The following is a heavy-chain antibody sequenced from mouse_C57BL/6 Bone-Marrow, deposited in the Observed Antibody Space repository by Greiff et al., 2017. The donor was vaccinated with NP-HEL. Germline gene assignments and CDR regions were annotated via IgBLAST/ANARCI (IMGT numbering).Heavy chain of an antibody. CDR2: IYPRSGNT. CDR1: GYTFTSYG. D-gene: IGHD2-2*01. Sequence: VQLQQSGAELARPGASVKLSCKASGYTFTSYGISWVKQRTGQGLEWIGEIYPRSGNTYYNEKFKGKATLTADKSSSTAYMELRSLTSEDSAVYFCARRGYGYDWFAYWGQGTLVTVSA. J-gene: IGHJ3*01. V-gene: IGHV1-81*01. CDR3: ARRGYGYDWFAY.